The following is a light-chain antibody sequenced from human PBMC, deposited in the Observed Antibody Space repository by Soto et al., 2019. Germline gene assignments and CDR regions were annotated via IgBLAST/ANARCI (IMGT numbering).Light chain of an antibody. J-gene: IGKJ2*01. CDR3: QQYTNWPYT. Sequence: EIVMTQSPATLSVSPGERATLSCRASQSVRSNLAWYQQKPGQAPRLLIYGASTRATGIPARVSGSRSGTEFTLTISSLQAEDFAVYYCQQYTNWPYTFGQGTTLEIK. V-gene: IGKV3-15*01. CDR1: QSVRSN. CDR2: GAS.